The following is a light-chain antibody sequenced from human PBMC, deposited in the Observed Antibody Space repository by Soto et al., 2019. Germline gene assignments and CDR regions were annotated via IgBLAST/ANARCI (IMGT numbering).Light chain of an antibody. CDR1: SSDVGGYNY. J-gene: IGLJ2*01. Sequence: QSVLTQPASVSGSPGQSITISCTGTSSDVGGYNYVSWYQQHPGKAPKLMIYDVSNRPSGVSNRFSGSKSGNTASLTISGLQAEDEADYYCSSYTGSSTPLVFGGGTQVTVL. V-gene: IGLV2-14*01. CDR3: SSYTGSSTPLV. CDR2: DVS.